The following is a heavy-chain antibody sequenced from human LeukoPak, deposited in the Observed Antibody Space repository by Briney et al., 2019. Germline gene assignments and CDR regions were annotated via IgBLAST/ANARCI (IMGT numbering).Heavy chain of an antibody. J-gene: IGHJ4*02. CDR3: ARALLRYFDWLCLGY. V-gene: IGHV1-46*03. CDR1: GSTFTSYY. Sequence: ASVKVSCKASGSTFTSYYMHWVRQAPGQGLEWMGIINPSGGSTSYAQKFQGRVTMTRDTSTSTVYMELSSLRSEDTAVYYCARALLRYFDWLCLGYWGQGTLVTVSS. CDR2: INPSGGST. D-gene: IGHD3-9*01.